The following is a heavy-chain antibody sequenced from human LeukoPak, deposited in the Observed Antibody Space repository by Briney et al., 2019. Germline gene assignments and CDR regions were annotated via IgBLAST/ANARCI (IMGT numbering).Heavy chain of an antibody. V-gene: IGHV3-7*01. Sequence: ETLSLTCAVYGGSFSGYYWSWVRQAPGKGLEWVADIKQDGSDQNYEDSVRGRFTISRDNDKSSLYLQMNSLRVEDTALYFCARDSTGWQADSFDSWGQGTMVTVSS. CDR1: GGSFSGYY. CDR3: ARDSTGWQADSFDS. J-gene: IGHJ3*02. CDR2: IKQDGSDQ. D-gene: IGHD2-8*02.